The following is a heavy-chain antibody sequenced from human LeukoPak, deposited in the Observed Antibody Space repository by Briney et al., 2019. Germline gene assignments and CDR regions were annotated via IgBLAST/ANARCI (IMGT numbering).Heavy chain of an antibody. CDR2: ISYDGSNK. J-gene: IGHJ4*02. D-gene: IGHD3-22*01. CDR3: ARDSYYDSSSYYYVSPFDY. V-gene: IGHV3-30-3*01. CDR1: GFTLSSYA. Sequence: GGSLRLSCAASGFTLSSYARHCGRQAPGKGLEWVAVISYDGSNKYYADSVKGRFTISRDNSTNTLYLQMNSLRAEDTAVYYCARDSYYDSSSYYYVSPFDYWGQGTLVTVSS.